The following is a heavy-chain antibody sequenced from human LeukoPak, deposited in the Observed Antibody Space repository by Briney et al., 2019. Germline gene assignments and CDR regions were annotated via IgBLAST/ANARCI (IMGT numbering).Heavy chain of an antibody. D-gene: IGHD3-22*01. Sequence: GGSLRLSCAASGFTFSSYWMHWVRQAPGKGLVWVSRINSDGSSTSYTDSVKGRFTISRDNAKNTLYLQMNSLRAEDTAVYYCARAEYYYDSSGYVHFDYWGQGTLVTVSS. CDR1: GFTFSSYW. J-gene: IGHJ4*02. V-gene: IGHV3-74*01. CDR2: INSDGSST. CDR3: ARAEYYYDSSGYVHFDY.